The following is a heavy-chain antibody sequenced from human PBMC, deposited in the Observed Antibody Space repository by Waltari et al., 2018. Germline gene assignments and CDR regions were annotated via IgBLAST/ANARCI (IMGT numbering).Heavy chain of an antibody. CDR1: GGSFSGYY. CDR3: ASSKSSSSYYFDY. J-gene: IGHJ4*02. CDR2: INHSGST. D-gene: IGHD6-13*01. V-gene: IGHV4-34*01. Sequence: QVQLQQWGAGLLKPSETLSLTCAVYGGSFSGYYWSWIRQPPGKGLEWIGEINHSGSTNYNPSLKSRVTISVDTSKNQFSLKLSSVTAADTAVYYCASSKSSSSYYFDYWGQGTLVTVSS.